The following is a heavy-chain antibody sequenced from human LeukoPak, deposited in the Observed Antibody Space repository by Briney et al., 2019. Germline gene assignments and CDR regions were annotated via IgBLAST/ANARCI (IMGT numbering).Heavy chain of an antibody. CDR2: IYSAGGT. CDR1: GVSISSNY. V-gene: IGHV3-53*01. D-gene: IGHD2-15*01. Sequence: ETLSLTCTASGVSISSNYWSWIRQPPGKGLEWVWLIYSAGGTDYADSVKGRFTISRDNSKNTVYVQMNSLRAEDTAVYYCARGYCSGGTCYLGPFDHWGQGTLVTVSS. CDR3: ARGYCSGGTCYLGPFDH. J-gene: IGHJ4*02.